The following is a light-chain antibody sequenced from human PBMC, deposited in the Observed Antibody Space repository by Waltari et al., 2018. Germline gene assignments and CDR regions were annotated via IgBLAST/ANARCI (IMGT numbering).Light chain of an antibody. CDR2: LAS. CDR3: QHHSTWPPT. J-gene: IGKJ1*01. V-gene: IGKV3D-15*01. CDR1: QNIRNS. Sequence: EIVMTQSPATLSVSPGERATLSCRASQNIRNSLAWYQQKPGQAPRPLISLASTRATGIPARFSGSGSGTQFSLTISRLQHEDFAIYYCQHHSTWPPTFGPGTRV.